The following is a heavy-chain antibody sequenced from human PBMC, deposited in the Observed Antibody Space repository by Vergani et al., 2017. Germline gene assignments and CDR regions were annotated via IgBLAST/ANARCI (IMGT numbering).Heavy chain of an antibody. CDR2: ISSSSSTI. J-gene: IGHJ6*02. CDR1: GFTFSSYS. V-gene: IGHV3-48*01. CDR3: ARGVAGSYYYYYGMDV. D-gene: IGHD6-19*01. Sequence: EVQLLESGGGLVQPGGSLRLSCAASGFTFSSYSMNWVRQAPGKGLEWVSYISSSSSTIYYADSVKGRFTISRDNAKNSLYLQMNSLRAEDTAVYYCARGVAGSYYYYYGMDVWGQGTTVTVSS.